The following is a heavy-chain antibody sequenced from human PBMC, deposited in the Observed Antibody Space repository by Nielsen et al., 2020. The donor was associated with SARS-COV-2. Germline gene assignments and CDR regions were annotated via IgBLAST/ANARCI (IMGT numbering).Heavy chain of an antibody. CDR2: IYYSGST. V-gene: IGHV4-39*01. J-gene: IGHJ5*02. D-gene: IGHD3-3*01. Sequence: WIRQPPGKGLERIGSIYYSGSTYYNPSLKSRVTISVDTSKNQFSLKLSSVTAADTAVYYCARRGDFWSGYWMGDNWFDPWGQGTLVTVSS. CDR3: ARRGDFWSGYWMGDNWFDP.